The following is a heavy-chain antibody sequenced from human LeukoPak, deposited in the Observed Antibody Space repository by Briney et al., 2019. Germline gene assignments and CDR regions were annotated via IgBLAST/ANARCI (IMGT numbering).Heavy chain of an antibody. J-gene: IGHJ4*02. CDR3: ARMLGGGSHASSFDS. V-gene: IGHV4-59*01. Sequence: SETLSLTCTVSGGSTSSYYWSWIRQPPGKGLELIGYMYHTGISSYNPSLRSRVTVSLDTSENQFSLKLHSVTPADTAMYYCARMLGGGSHASSFDSWGQGTLVTVSS. D-gene: IGHD1-26*01. CDR1: GGSTSSYY. CDR2: MYHTGIS.